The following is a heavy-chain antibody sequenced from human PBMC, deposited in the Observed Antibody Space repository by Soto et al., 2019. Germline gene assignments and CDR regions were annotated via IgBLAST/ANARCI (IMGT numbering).Heavy chain of an antibody. Sequence: PGGSLRLSCAASGFTFSDYYMSWIRQAPGKGLEWVSYINSSSSYTNYADSVKGRFTISRDNAKNSLYLQMNSLRAEDTAMYYCARIIAAAGGRRYFDLWGRGTLVTVSS. CDR2: INSSSSYT. D-gene: IGHD6-13*01. CDR1: GFTFSDYY. CDR3: ARIIAAAGGRRYFDL. V-gene: IGHV3-11*03. J-gene: IGHJ2*01.